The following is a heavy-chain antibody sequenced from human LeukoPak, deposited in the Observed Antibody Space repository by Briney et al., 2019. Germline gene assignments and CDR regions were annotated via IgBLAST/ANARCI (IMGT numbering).Heavy chain of an antibody. Sequence: GGSLRLSCVASGLSFSNYAMTLVRQAPGKGLEWVSAITGSGDNTYYADSVKGRFTISRDNSKNTLYLQMNSLRVEDTAIYYCAKMIEITGTDPPVHWGQGTLVTVSS. D-gene: IGHD1-20*01. J-gene: IGHJ4*02. CDR1: GLSFSNYA. CDR3: AKMIEITGTDPPVH. CDR2: ITGSGDNT. V-gene: IGHV3-23*01.